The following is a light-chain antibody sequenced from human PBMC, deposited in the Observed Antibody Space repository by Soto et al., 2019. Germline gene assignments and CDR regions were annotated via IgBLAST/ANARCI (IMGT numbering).Light chain of an antibody. J-gene: IGLJ3*02. CDR1: SGDVGNYNF. CDR3: ASHAGDYLA. CDR2: QGN. Sequence: QSALTQPASVSGSPGQSITISCTGTSGDVGNYNFVSWYQHHVGKAPKLLTYQGNKRPSGVSDRFSASKSGNTASLTISGLQPEDEADYFCASHAGDYLAFGGGTKLTVL. V-gene: IGLV2-23*01.